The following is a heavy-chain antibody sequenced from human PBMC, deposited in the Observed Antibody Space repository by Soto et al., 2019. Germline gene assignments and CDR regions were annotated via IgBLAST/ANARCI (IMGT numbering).Heavy chain of an antibody. CDR3: GRGRSGQIVVFY. CDR1: GYTFTGHY. D-gene: IGHD5-12*01. CDR2: IGPESGAT. V-gene: IGHV1-2*02. Sequence: PSVRVSCKAPGYTFTGHYIHWVRQAPEQGPEWMGEIGPESGATRYAQKFQGRVTMTMDMSITTVYMELSNLSPDDTAVYYCGRGRSGQIVVFYWAQGTPVTVS. J-gene: IGHJ4*02.